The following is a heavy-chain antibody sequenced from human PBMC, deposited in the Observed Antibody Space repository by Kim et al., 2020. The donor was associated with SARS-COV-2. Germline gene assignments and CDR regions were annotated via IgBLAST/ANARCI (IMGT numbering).Heavy chain of an antibody. CDR3: ARDTNWVTRHYSSSWYSEGNDY. V-gene: IGHV7-4-1*02. J-gene: IGHJ4*02. D-gene: IGHD6-13*01. Sequence: ASVKVSCKASGYTFTSYAMNWVRQAPGQGLEWMGWINTNTGNPTYAQGFTGRFVFSLDTSVSTAYLQISSLKAEDTAVYYCARDTNWVTRHYSSSWYSEGNDYWGQGTLVTVSS. CDR1: GYTFTSYA. CDR2: INTNTGNP.